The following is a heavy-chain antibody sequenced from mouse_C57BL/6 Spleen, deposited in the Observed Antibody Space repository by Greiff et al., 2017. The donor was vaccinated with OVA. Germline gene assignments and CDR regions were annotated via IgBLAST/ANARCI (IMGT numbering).Heavy chain of an antibody. CDR1: GYTFTDYE. J-gene: IGHJ2*01. CDR3: TRDYYGSSYPYCFDY. V-gene: IGHV1-15*01. D-gene: IGHD1-1*01. CDR2: IDPGTGGT. Sequence: QVQLQQSGAELVRPGASVTLSCKASGYTFTDYEMHWVKQTPVHGLEWIGAIDPGTGGTAYNQKFKGKAILTADKSSSTAYMELRSLTSEDSAVYYGTRDYYGSSYPYCFDYWGQGTTLTVSS.